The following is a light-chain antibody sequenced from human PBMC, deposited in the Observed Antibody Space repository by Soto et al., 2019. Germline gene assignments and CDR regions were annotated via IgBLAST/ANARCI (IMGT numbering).Light chain of an antibody. CDR3: SSYTSSSTRV. Sequence: QSVLTQPPSVSGSPGQSVTISCTGTSSDVGSYNRVSWYQQPPGTAPKLMIYEVSNRPSGVPNRFSGSKSGNTASLTISGLQAEDEAYYYCSSYTSSSTRVFGGGTQLTVL. V-gene: IGLV2-18*02. CDR2: EVS. J-gene: IGLJ3*02. CDR1: SSDVGSYNR.